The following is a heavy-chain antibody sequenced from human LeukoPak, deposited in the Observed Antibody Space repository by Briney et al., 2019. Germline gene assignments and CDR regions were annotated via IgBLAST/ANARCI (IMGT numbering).Heavy chain of an antibody. D-gene: IGHD5-12*01. J-gene: IGHJ4*02. CDR1: GGSISSSSYY. CDR2: IYYSGST. V-gene: IGHV4-39*06. Sequence: PSETLSLTCTVSGGSISSSSYYWGWIRQPPGKGLEWIGSIYYSGSTYYNPSLKSRVTISVDTSKNQFPLKLSSVTAADTAVYYCAREHKDGYSGYDYFDYWGQGTLVTVSS. CDR3: AREHKDGYSGYDYFDY.